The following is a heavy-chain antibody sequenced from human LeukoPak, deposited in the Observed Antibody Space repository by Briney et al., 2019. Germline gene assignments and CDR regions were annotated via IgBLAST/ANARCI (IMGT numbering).Heavy chain of an antibody. CDR3: ATQLDLRELSFWWDAFDI. V-gene: IGHV3-48*02. Sequence: PGGSLRLSCAASGFTFSSYSMNWVRQAPGKGLEWVSYISSSSSTIYYADSVKGRFTISRDNAKNSLYLQMNSLRDEDTAVYYCATQLDLRELSFWWDAFDIWGQGTMVTVSS. CDR2: ISSSSSTI. CDR1: GFTFSSYS. J-gene: IGHJ3*02. D-gene: IGHD3-16*02.